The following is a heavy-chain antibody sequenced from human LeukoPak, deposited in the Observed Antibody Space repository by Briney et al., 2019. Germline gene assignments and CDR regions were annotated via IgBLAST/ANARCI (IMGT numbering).Heavy chain of an antibody. D-gene: IGHD3-22*01. J-gene: IGHJ3*02. CDR1: GYTFTGYY. CDR3: AMEGLDDSSGYYYGNPSAFDI. V-gene: IGHV1-2*02. Sequence: GASVKVSCKASGYTFTGYYMHWVRQAPGQGLEWMGWINPNSGGTNYAQKFQGRVTMTRDTSISTAYMELSRLRSDDTAVYYCAMEGLDDSSGYYYGNPSAFDIWGQGTMVTVSS. CDR2: INPNSGGT.